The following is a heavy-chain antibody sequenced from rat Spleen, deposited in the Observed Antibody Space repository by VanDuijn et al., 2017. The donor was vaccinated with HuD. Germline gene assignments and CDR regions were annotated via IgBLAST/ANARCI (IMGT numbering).Heavy chain of an antibody. J-gene: IGHJ4*01. CDR1: GFTFSDYY. D-gene: IGHD1-1*01. Sequence: EVQLVESGGGLVQPGRSMKLSCAASGFTFSDYYMAWVRQAPKKGLEWVASISYEGSSTYYGDSVKGRFTISRDNAKSTLYLQMNSLRSEDTATYYCTRDRGYYYSGDRYVMDAWGQGASVTVYS. CDR3: TRDRGYYYSGDRYVMDA. CDR2: ISYEGSST. V-gene: IGHV5-22*01.